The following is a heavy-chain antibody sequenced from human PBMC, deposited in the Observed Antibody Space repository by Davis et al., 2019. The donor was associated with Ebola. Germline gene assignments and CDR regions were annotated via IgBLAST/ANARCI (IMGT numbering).Heavy chain of an antibody. J-gene: IGHJ3*02. Sequence: HSQTLSLTCSISGDSVSSNSPAWSWIRQSPSRGLEWLGRTYYRSKWYNDYAVSVKSRISINPDTSKNQFSLHLNSVTPEDTAVYYCARQMGAFDIWGQGTVVTVSS. CDR2: TYYRSKWYN. D-gene: IGHD5-24*01. CDR1: GDSVSSNSPA. CDR3: ARQMGAFDI. V-gene: IGHV6-1*01.